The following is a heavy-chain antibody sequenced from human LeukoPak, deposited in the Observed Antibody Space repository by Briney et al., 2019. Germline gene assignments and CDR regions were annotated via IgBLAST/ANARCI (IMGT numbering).Heavy chain of an antibody. D-gene: IGHD6-19*01. CDR3: ARNVGWYSHDS. V-gene: IGHV4-59*08. J-gene: IGHJ4*02. Sequence: SETLSLTCTVSGDSLSSHYWSWIRQPPGKGLEWIGYIYGSGSTLYDPSLRSRVTISEDTSKNQFSLKLTSVTAADTAVYYCARNVGWYSHDSWGQGTLVTVSS. CDR2: IYGSGST. CDR1: GDSLSSHY.